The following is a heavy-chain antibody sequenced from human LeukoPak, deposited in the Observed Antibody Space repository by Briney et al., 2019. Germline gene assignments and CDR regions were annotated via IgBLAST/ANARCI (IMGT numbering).Heavy chain of an antibody. Sequence: TGGSLRLSCAASGFTFSDYYTSWIRQAPGKGLEWVSYISSSGSTIYYADSVKGRFTISRDNAKNSLYLQMNSLRAEDTAVYFCARGGGTNDDFWSGYAYSFDYWGQGALVTVSS. CDR3: ARGGGTNDDFWSGYAYSFDY. D-gene: IGHD3-3*01. V-gene: IGHV3-11*01. CDR2: ISSSGSTI. J-gene: IGHJ4*02. CDR1: GFTFSDYY.